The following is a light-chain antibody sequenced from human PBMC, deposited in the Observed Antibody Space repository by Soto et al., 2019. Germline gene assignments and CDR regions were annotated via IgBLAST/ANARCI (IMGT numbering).Light chain of an antibody. CDR1: QSISSW. CDR2: KAS. Sequence: DIQMTQSPSTLSASVGDRVTITCRASQSISSWLAWYQQKPGKAPKLLIYKASSLESGVPSRFSGSGSGTEFTLTISSLQPDDFATYYFQQYNSSFGPGTKVDIK. J-gene: IGKJ3*01. CDR3: QQYNSS. V-gene: IGKV1-5*03.